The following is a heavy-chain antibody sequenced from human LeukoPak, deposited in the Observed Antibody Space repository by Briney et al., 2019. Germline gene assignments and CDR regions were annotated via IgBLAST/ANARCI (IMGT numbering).Heavy chain of an antibody. J-gene: IGHJ1*01. CDR3: VKGFDDYCSGGSCYSPEYFQH. CDR1: GFTYSNYA. V-gene: IGHV3-64D*09. CDR2: INSNGGST. D-gene: IGHD2-15*01. Sequence: GVSLRLSCSASGFTYSNYAMHWVRQAPGKGLEYVSAINSNGGSTYYADSEKRRFTIPRDNSKNTVYLQKSSVRAEDTSVFYFVKGFDDYCSGGSCYSPEYFQHWGQGTLVTVSS.